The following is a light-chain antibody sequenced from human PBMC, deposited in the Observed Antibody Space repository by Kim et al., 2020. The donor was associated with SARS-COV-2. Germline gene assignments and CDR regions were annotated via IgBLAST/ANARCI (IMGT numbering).Light chain of an antibody. CDR3: NSYTTSTTLV. CDR2: DVS. Sequence: QSALTQPASVSGSPGQSITISCTGTNSDVGAYNYVSWYQQHPGKVPKLMIYDVSKRPSGVSNRFSGSKSGNTASLTISGLQAEDEADYYCNSYTTSTTLVFGGGTK. V-gene: IGLV2-14*03. CDR1: NSDVGAYNY. J-gene: IGLJ3*02.